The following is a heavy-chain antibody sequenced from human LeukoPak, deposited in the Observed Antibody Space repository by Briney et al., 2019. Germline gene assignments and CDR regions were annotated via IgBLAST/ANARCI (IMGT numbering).Heavy chain of an antibody. CDR3: ARDSCSGGSCFDVGWFDP. Sequence: GGSLRLSCAASGFTFSSYSMNWVRQAPGKGLEWVSSISSSSSYIYYADSVKGRFTISRDNAKNSLCLQMNSLRAEDTAVYYCARDSCSGGSCFDVGWFDPWGQGTLVTVSS. J-gene: IGHJ5*02. V-gene: IGHV3-21*01. CDR1: GFTFSSYS. D-gene: IGHD2-15*01. CDR2: ISSSSSYI.